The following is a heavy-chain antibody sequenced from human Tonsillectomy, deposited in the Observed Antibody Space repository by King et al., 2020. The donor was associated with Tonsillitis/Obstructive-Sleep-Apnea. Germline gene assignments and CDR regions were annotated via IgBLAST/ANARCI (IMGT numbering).Heavy chain of an antibody. Sequence: QLVQSGAEVKKPGSSVNVSCTASGGTFNSFAFSWVRQAPGKGLEWMGRIIPLYDTVQYAQILEGRVSITADKSKSTVHMELRRLTSADTAVYYCASPARGMGDFVLDYWGQGSVVTVSS. CDR1: GGTFNSFA. D-gene: IGHD2-21*02. J-gene: IGHJ4*02. CDR3: ASPARGMGDFVLDY. CDR2: IIPLYDTV. V-gene: IGHV1-69*06.